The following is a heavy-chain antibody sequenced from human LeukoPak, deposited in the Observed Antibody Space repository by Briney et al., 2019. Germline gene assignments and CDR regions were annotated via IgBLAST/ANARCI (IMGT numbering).Heavy chain of an antibody. V-gene: IGHV1-2*06. CDR1: GYTFAGYY. J-gene: IGHJ4*02. CDR2: INPNSGGT. CDR3: ARLLSLGMSAAFDY. D-gene: IGHD7-27*01. Sequence: GASVKVSCKASGYTFAGYYMHWVRQAPGQGLEWMGRINPNSGGTNYAQKFQGRVTMTRDTSISTAYMELSRLRSDDTAVYYCARLLSLGMSAAFDYWGQGTLVTVSS.